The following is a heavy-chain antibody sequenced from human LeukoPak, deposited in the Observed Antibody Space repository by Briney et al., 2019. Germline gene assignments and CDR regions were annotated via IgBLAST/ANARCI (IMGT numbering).Heavy chain of an antibody. D-gene: IGHD2-15*01. CDR1: GYSFTSYW. CDR3: ARPENGCCSGGSCYGLGY. J-gene: IGHJ4*02. Sequence: GESLKISCKGSGYSFTSYWIGWVRQMPGKGLEWMGIIYPGDSDTRYSPSFQGQVTISADKSISTAYLQWSSLKASGTAMYYCARPENGCCSGGSCYGLGYWGQGTLVTVSS. CDR2: IYPGDSDT. V-gene: IGHV5-51*01.